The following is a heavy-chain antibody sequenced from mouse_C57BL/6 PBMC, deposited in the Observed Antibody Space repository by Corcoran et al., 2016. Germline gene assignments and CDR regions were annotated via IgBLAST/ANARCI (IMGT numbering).Heavy chain of an antibody. J-gene: IGHJ3*01. CDR1: GYTFTDYY. CDR3: ARDGYY. D-gene: IGHD2-3*01. Sequence: EVQLQQSGPELVKPGASVKISCKASGYTFTDYYMNWVKQSHGKSLEWIGDINPNNGGTSYNQKFKGKATLTVDKSSSTAYMELRSLTSEDSAVYYCARDGYYWGQGTLVTVSA. CDR2: INPNNGGT. V-gene: IGHV1-26*01.